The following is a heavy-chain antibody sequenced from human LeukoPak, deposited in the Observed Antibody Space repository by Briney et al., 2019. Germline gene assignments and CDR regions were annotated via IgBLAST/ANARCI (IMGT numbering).Heavy chain of an antibody. J-gene: IGHJ5*02. D-gene: IGHD6-13*01. CDR3: ARENIGYSSSWYWFDP. V-gene: IGHV1-18*01. CDR1: GYTFTSFG. Sequence: GASVKVSCKASGYTFTSFGISWVRQAPGQGLEWMGWISAYNGNTNYAQKLQGRVTMITDTSTSTAYMELRSLRSDDTAVYYCARENIGYSSSWYWFDPWGQGTLVTVSS. CDR2: ISAYNGNT.